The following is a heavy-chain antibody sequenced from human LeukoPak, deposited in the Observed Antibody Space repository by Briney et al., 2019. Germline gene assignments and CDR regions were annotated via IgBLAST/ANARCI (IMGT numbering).Heavy chain of an antibody. Sequence: GGSLRLSCAASGFTDYMTGVRQAPGKGLEWVSVIYSGGSTYYAASVKGRFSVSRDNTKNTVYLQRNCLRAEETAVYYGAGVSFSSGWYRDYWGQGTLVTVSS. CDR1: GFTDY. V-gene: IGHV3-53*01. CDR2: IYSGGST. D-gene: IGHD6-19*01. J-gene: IGHJ4*02. CDR3: AGVSFSSGWYRDY.